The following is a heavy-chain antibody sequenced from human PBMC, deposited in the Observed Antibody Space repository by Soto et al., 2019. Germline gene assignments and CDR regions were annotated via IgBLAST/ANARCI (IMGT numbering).Heavy chain of an antibody. J-gene: IGHJ4*02. CDR1: GFSFSNYA. CDR2: ISYDEDNK. V-gene: IGHV3-30-3*01. Sequence: GESLKISCAASGFSFSNYAMHWVRQSPGKGLEWVTVISYDEDNKYYADSVKGRFTISRDNSKNTLYLQMNSLRAEDTAVYYCARDLYFDYWGQGTLVTVSS. CDR3: ARDLYFDY.